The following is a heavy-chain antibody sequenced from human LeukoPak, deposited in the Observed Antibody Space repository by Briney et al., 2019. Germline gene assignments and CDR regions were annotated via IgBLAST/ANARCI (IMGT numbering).Heavy chain of an antibody. V-gene: IGHV4-34*01. J-gene: IGHJ4*02. Sequence: SETLSLAWAVYGRSFSGYYWSWIRQPPGGGLEWIGEINHSGSNNSNPSLKSRVTISVATSTNQFSLKLSSVTAADTAVYYCARIDCSGSSCYFDYWGQGTLVTVSS. CDR1: GRSFSGYY. D-gene: IGHD2-15*01. CDR2: INHSGSN. CDR3: ARIDCSGSSCYFDY.